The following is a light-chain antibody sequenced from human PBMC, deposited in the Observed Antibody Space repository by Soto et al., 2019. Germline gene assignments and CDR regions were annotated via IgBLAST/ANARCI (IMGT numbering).Light chain of an antibody. V-gene: IGKV3-11*01. Sequence: EIVLTQSPATLSLSPGDTATLSCRASQSVSSFLAWSQQKPGQAPRLLIYDTSNRATGIPARFSGSGSGTDFTLTISSLEPEDFAVYYCHQRSGWPLTFGGGTRVEIK. CDR1: QSVSSF. J-gene: IGKJ4*01. CDR3: HQRSGWPLT. CDR2: DTS.